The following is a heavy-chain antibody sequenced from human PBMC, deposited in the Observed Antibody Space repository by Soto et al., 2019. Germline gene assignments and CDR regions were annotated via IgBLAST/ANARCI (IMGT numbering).Heavy chain of an antibody. V-gene: IGHV4-31*03. D-gene: IGHD3-9*01. CDR2: IYDSGST. CDR1: GASVNSDVYY. CDR3: ARAPHYEILAAIDY. Sequence: QVQLQESGPGLVRPSQTLSLTYTVSGASVNSDVYYWTWIRQHPEKGLEWIGYIYDSGSTYYNPSLESRVSISLDTPNNQFSLNLKSVTAADTAIYYCARAPHYEILAAIDYWGQGTLVTVSS. J-gene: IGHJ4*02.